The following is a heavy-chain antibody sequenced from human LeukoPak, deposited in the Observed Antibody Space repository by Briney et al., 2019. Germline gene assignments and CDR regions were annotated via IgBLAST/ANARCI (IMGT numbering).Heavy chain of an antibody. J-gene: IGHJ4*02. D-gene: IGHD6-19*01. V-gene: IGHV3-49*03. CDR3: GSGSGWYSPDY. Sequence: GSLRLSCTASGFTFGDYAMSWFRQAPGKGLEWVSFSRSKAYGGTTEYAASVKGRFTISRDDSKNIVYLQMNSLKTEDTAVYYCGSGSGWYSPDYWGQGTLVTVSS. CDR1: GFTFGDYA. CDR2: SRSKAYGGTT.